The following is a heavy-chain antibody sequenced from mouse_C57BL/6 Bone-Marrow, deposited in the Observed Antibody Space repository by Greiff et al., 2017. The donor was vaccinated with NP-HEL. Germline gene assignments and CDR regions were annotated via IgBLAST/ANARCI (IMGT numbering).Heavy chain of an antibody. J-gene: IGHJ4*01. D-gene: IGHD1-1*01. V-gene: IGHV1-64*01. CDR3: AKAGSSYPYYAMDY. CDR2: IHPNSGST. CDR1: GYTFTSYW. Sequence: QVQLQQPGAELVKPGASVKLSCKASGYTFTSYWMHWVKQRPGQGLEWIGMIHPNSGSTNYNEKFKSKATLTVDKSSSTAYMQLSSLTSEDSAVSYCAKAGSSYPYYAMDYWGQGTSVTVSS.